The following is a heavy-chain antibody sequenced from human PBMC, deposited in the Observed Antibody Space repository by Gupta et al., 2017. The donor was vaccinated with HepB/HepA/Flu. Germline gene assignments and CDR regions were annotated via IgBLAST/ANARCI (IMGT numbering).Heavy chain of an antibody. CDR3: ARDLGYNYDGSDY. D-gene: IGHD5-12*01. V-gene: IGHV1-69*04. CDR1: GGTFSTYR. Sequence: QAQLVQSGAEVTKPGSSVKVSCKASGGTFSTYRISWVRQAPGQGLEWMGRIIPMLGKAVSAQKFQGRVTITADKSTATVYMELSSLRSEESAAYYCARDLGYNYDGSDYWGQGTLVTVSS. CDR2: IIPMLGKA. J-gene: IGHJ4*02.